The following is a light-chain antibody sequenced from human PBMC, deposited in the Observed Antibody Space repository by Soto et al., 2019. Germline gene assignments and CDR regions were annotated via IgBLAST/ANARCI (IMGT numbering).Light chain of an antibody. CDR1: QSISSW. Sequence: DIQMTQSPSTLSASVGDRVTIICRASQSISSWLAWYQQKPGKAPKLRIYDASSLESGVPSRFSGSGSGTEFTLTISSLQPDDFATYYCQQYNSYLLTFGGGTKVDIK. V-gene: IGKV1-5*02. CDR2: DAS. CDR3: QQYNSYLLT. J-gene: IGKJ4*01.